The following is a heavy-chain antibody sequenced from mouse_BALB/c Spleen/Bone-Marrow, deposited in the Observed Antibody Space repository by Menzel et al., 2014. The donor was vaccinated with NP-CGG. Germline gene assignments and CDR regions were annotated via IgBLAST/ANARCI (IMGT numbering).Heavy chain of an antibody. CDR2: IDPSDSYT. CDR3: TIYYRSFAY. D-gene: IGHD2-14*01. V-gene: IGHV1S127*01. J-gene: IGHJ3*01. CDR1: GYTFTSYW. Sequence: QVKLQQPGAELVKPGASVKMSCKASGYTFTSYWMHWVKQRPGQGLEWIGVIDPSDSYTSYNQKFKGKATLTVDTSSSTAYMQLSSLTSEDSAVYYCTIYYRSFAYWGQGTLVTVSA.